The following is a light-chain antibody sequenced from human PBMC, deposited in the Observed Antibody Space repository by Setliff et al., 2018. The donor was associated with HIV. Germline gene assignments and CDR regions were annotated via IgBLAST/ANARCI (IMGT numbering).Light chain of an antibody. V-gene: IGLV2-14*03. CDR1: TSDIGAYTY. Sequence: QSALPQPASVSGSPGQSITLSCTGTTSDIGAYTYVSWYRQHPGKAPQLIIYDVDKRPSGVSHRFSGSKSGNTASLTISGLQAEDEADYFCSSYINTFIFGGGTRVTVL. J-gene: IGLJ1*01. CDR2: DVD. CDR3: SSYINTFI.